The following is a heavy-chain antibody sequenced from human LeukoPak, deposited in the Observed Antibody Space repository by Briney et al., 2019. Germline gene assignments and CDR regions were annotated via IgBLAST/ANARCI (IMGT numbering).Heavy chain of an antibody. CDR3: AKAAYCTSTSCHFSGYAQRPLDS. CDR1: GFTFNTYG. J-gene: IGHJ4*02. Sequence: GGSLRLSCVASGFTFNTYGIHWVRQAPGKGLEWVAGISVDGNNKDYSDSVKGRFTISRDNSKNTLYLQMNSLRTEDTAVYYCAKAAYCTSTSCHFSGYAQRPLDSWGQGTLVTVSS. D-gene: IGHD2-2*01. V-gene: IGHV3-30*18. CDR2: ISVDGNNK.